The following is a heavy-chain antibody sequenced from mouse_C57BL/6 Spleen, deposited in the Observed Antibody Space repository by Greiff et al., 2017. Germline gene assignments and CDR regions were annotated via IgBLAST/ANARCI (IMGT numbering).Heavy chain of an antibody. D-gene: IGHD2-3*01. J-gene: IGHJ4*01. V-gene: IGHV1-26*01. Sequence: VQLQQSGPELVKPGASVKISCKASGYTFTDYYMNWVKQSHGKSLEWIGDINPNNGGTSYNQKFKGKATLTVDTSSSTAYMELRSLTSEASAVYYCARRRIYDGYAMDYWGQGTSVTVSS. CDR3: ARRRIYDGYAMDY. CDR2: INPNNGGT. CDR1: GYTFTDYY.